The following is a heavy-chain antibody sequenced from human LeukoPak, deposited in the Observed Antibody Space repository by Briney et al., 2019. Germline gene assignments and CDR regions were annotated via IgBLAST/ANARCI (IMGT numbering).Heavy chain of an antibody. Sequence: PGGSLRLSCAASGFTFSSYWMHWVRQAPGKGLEWVAFIRYDGSNKYYADSVKGRFTISRDNSKNTLYLQMNSLRAEDTAVYYCAKSGGYCSSTSCLTDYWGQGTLVTVSS. CDR1: GFTFSSYW. D-gene: IGHD2-2*01. V-gene: IGHV3-30*02. CDR2: IRYDGSNK. J-gene: IGHJ4*02. CDR3: AKSGGYCSSTSCLTDY.